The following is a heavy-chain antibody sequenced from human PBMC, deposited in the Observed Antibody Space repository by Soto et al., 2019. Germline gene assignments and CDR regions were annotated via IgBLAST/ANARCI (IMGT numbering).Heavy chain of an antibody. CDR2: IHYTGTT. CDR3: ARDRGGMGRYFDL. V-gene: IGHV4-59*01. CDR1: SGSISTYS. Sequence: QVRLQESGPGLVKPSETLSLTCIVSSGSISTYSWSWIRQSPGKGLEWMANIHYTGTTNYNPSLKKRLTMSIYTSKNQFSFRLTSVTAADAAVYFCARDRGGMGRYFDLWGRGTLVAVSS. D-gene: IGHD3-10*01. J-gene: IGHJ2*01.